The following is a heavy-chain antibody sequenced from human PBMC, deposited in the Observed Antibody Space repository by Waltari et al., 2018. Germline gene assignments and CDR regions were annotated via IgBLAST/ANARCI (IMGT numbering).Heavy chain of an antibody. CDR1: GGSISRSNYY. J-gene: IGHJ4*02. CDR3: ARIYGSGSPIPSVDY. Sequence: QLQLQESGPGLVKPSETLSLTCTVSGGSISRSNYYWGWIRQPPGKGLDWIASIFHSGSHSYTPGLKGRVTISVDTSKNQFSLKLTAVTAADTAVYYCARIYGSGSPIPSVDYWGQGTLVTVSS. CDR2: IFHSGSH. V-gene: IGHV4-39*01. D-gene: IGHD3-10*01.